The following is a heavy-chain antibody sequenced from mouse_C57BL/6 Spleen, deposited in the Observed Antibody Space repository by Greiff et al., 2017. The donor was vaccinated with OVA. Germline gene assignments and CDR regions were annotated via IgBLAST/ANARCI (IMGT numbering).Heavy chain of an antibody. V-gene: IGHV1-15*01. J-gene: IGHJ2*01. Sequence: VQLQQSGAELVRPGASVTLSCKASGYTFTDYEMHWVKQTPVHGLEWIGAIEPETGGTAYNQKFKGKAILTADKSSSTAYMELRSLTSEDSAVYYCTRGGGTGFDYWGQGTTLTVSS. CDR1: GYTFTDYE. CDR3: TRGGGTGFDY. D-gene: IGHD4-1*01. CDR2: IEPETGGT.